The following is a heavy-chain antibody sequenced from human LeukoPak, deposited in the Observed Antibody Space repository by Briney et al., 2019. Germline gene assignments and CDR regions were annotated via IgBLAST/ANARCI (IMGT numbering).Heavy chain of an antibody. CDR1: GGSISSGGYY. V-gene: IGHV4-30-2*01. J-gene: IGHJ4*02. CDR2: IYHSGST. D-gene: IGHD6-13*01. Sequence: SQTLSLTCTVSGGSISSGGYYWSWIRQPPGKGLEWIGYIYHSGSTCYNPSLKSRVTISVDRSKNQFSLKLSSVTAADTAVYYCARVPSGKQLVDYWGQGNLVTVSS. CDR3: ARVPSGKQLVDY.